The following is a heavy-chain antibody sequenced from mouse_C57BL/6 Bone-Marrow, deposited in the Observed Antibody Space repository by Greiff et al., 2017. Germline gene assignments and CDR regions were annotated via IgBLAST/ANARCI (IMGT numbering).Heavy chain of an antibody. Sequence: QVHVKQPGAELVKPGASVQLSCKASGYTFPSYWMHWVKQRPGQGLEWIGMIHPNSGSTNYNEKFKSKATLTVDKSSSTAYMQLSSLTSEDSAVYYCARLGDYWGQGTSVTVSS. V-gene: IGHV1-64*01. CDR3: ARLGDY. CDR2: IHPNSGST. CDR1: GYTFPSYW. D-gene: IGHD3-3*01. J-gene: IGHJ4*01.